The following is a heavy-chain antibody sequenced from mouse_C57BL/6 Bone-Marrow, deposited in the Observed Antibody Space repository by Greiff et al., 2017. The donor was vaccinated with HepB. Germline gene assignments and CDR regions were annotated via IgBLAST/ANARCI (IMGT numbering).Heavy chain of an antibody. CDR3: ALSSFWYFDV. CDR1: GYTFTSYW. V-gene: IGHV1-55*01. CDR2: IYPGSGST. Sequence: QVQLQQSGAELARPGASVKLSCKASGYTFTSYWITWVKQRPGQGLEWIGDIYPGSGSTNYNEKFKSKATLTVDTSSSTAYMQLSSLTSEDSAVYYCALSSFWYFDVWGTGTTVTVSS. D-gene: IGHD1-1*01. J-gene: IGHJ1*03.